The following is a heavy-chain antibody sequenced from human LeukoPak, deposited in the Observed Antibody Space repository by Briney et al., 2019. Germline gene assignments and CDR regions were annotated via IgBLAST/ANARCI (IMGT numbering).Heavy chain of an antibody. CDR1: GFTFSTYG. V-gene: IGHV3-30*02. CDR2: IRYDGSNK. CDR3: AKVGVSKVGYCSSTSCYPFDY. D-gene: IGHD2-2*03. Sequence: GGSLRLSCAASGFTFSTYGMHCVRQAPGNGLEWVAFIRYDGSNKYYADSVKGRFTISRDNSKNTLYLQMNSLRAEDTAVYYCAKVGVSKVGYCSSTSCYPFDYWGQGTLVTVSS. J-gene: IGHJ4*02.